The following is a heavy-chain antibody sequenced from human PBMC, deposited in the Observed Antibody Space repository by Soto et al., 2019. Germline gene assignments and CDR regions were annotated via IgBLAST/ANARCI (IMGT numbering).Heavy chain of an antibody. J-gene: IGHJ6*02. Sequence: SETLSLTCTVSGGSISSGGYYWSWIRQHPGKGLERIGYIYYSGSTYYNPSLKSRVTISVDTSKNQFSLKLSSVTAADTAVYYCARVRLRTGYYYYYGMDVWGQGTTVTVSS. CDR3: ARVRLRTGYYYYYGMDV. CDR2: IYYSGST. CDR1: GGSISSGGYY. D-gene: IGHD4-17*01. V-gene: IGHV4-31*03.